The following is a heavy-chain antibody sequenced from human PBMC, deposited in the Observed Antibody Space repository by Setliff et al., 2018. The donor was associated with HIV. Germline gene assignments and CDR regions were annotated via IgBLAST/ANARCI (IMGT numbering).Heavy chain of an antibody. D-gene: IGHD1-26*01. Sequence: PGGALRLSCAASGFTFSNAWLSWVRQAPGKGLEWVGRIKSKTDGGTTDYAAPVKGRFTISKDDSINTLYLQMNSLETEDTAVYYCTTLVGANPYHDAFDIWGQGTMVTVSS. CDR2: IKSKTDGGTT. CDR3: TTLVGANPYHDAFDI. V-gene: IGHV3-15*01. CDR1: GFTFSNAW. J-gene: IGHJ3*02.